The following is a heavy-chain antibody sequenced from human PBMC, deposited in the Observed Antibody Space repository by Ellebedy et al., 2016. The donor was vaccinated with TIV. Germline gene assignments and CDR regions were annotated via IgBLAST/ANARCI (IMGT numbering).Heavy chain of an antibody. J-gene: IGHJ4*02. V-gene: IGHV3-23*01. D-gene: IGHD6-13*01. Sequence: GESLKISCAGSGFTFSSFAISWVRQAPGKGLEWVSVISAHGAATYYADSVKGRFTISRDNSKNALYVQMNSLRVEDTAVYYCAKLAGISSWYAEYWGQGTLVTVSS. CDR2: ISAHGAAT. CDR3: AKLAGISSWYAEY. CDR1: GFTFSSFA.